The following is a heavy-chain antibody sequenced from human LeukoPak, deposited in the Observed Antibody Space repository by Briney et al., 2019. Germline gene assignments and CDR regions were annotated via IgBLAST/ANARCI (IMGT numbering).Heavy chain of an antibody. CDR2: ISSRSSHT. CDR3: ARFSSGWYYFDY. J-gene: IGHJ4*02. V-gene: IGHV3-11*03. Sequence: GGSLRLSCAASGFTFSDYYMSWIRQAPGKGLEWVSYISSRSSHTNYADSVKGRFTISRDNAKNSLYLQMNSLRAEDTAVYYCARFSSGWYYFDYWGQGTLVTDSS. CDR1: GFTFSDYY. D-gene: IGHD6-19*01.